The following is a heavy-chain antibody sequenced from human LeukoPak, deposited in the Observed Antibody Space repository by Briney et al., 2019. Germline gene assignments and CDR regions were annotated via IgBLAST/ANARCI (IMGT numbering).Heavy chain of an antibody. Sequence: ASVKVSFKASGYTFTSYSINWVRQAPGQGLEWMGWISAYNGNTKNAQKLQGRVTMTRDTSTSTVYMELSSLRSEDTAVYYCARVGRGSYLDYWGQGTLVTVSS. V-gene: IGHV1-18*01. CDR1: GYTFTSYS. CDR3: ARVGRGSYLDY. J-gene: IGHJ4*02. D-gene: IGHD1-26*01. CDR2: ISAYNGNT.